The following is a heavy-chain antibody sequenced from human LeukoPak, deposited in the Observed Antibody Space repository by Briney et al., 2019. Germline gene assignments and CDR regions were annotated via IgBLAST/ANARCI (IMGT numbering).Heavy chain of an antibody. J-gene: IGHJ5*02. CDR1: GYTFTGYY. CDR3: ARVQVSPNWFDP. V-gene: IGHV1-2*02. Sequence: ASVKVSCKASGYTFTGYYMHWVRQAPGQGLEWMGWINPNSGGTNYARKFQGRVTMTRDTSISTAYMELSRLRSDDTAVYYCARVQVSPNWFDPWGQGTLVTVSS. CDR2: INPNSGGT.